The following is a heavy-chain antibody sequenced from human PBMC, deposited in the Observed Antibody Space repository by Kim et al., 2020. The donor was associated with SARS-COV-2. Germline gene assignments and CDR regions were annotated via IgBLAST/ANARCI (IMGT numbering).Heavy chain of an antibody. CDR1: GFTFDDYA. Sequence: GGSLTLSCTASGFTFDDYAMSWVRQAPGKGLEWVGFIRSKASGGTTQYAASVKGRFTISKDDSKSIAYLQMNSLKTEDTAVYYCGARFGSSYWYFDLWGRGTLVTVSS. V-gene: IGHV3-49*04. CDR2: IRSKASGGTT. CDR3: GARFGSSYWYFDL. J-gene: IGHJ2*01. D-gene: IGHD6-6*01.